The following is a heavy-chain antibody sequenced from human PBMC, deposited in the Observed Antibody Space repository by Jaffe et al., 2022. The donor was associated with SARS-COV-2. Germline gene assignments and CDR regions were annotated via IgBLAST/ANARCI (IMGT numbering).Heavy chain of an antibody. Sequence: QVQLVQSGAEVKKPGASVKVSCKVSGYTLTELSMHWVRQAPGKGLEWMGGFDPEDGETIYAQKFQGRVTMTEDTSTDTAYMELSSLRSEDTAVYYCATDPNYSRYYDILTGYSAWGQGTLVTVSS. D-gene: IGHD3-9*01. V-gene: IGHV1-24*01. CDR2: FDPEDGET. CDR1: GYTLTELS. CDR3: ATDPNYSRYYDILTGYSA. J-gene: IGHJ5*02.